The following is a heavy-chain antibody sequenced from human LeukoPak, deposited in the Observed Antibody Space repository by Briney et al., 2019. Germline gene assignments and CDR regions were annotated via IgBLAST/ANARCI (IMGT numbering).Heavy chain of an antibody. Sequence: PGGSLRLSCAASGFTFSSYEMHWVRQASGKGLEWVGRIRSKANSYATAYAASVKGRFTISRDDSKNTAYLQMNSLKTEDTAVYYCTRHRCSGGSCYSDYWGQGTLVTVSS. D-gene: IGHD2-15*01. J-gene: IGHJ4*02. V-gene: IGHV3-73*01. CDR2: IRSKANSYAT. CDR3: TRHRCSGGSCYSDY. CDR1: GFTFSSYE.